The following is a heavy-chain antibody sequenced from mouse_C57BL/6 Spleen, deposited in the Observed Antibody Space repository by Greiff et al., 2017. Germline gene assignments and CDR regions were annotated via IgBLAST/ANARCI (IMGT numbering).Heavy chain of an antibody. CDR2: IDPEDGDT. D-gene: IGHD2-5*01. J-gene: IGHJ3*01. Sequence: VQLQQSGAELVRPGASVKLSCTASGFNIKDYYMHWVKQRPEQGLEWIGRIDPEDGDTEYAPKFQGKATMTAATSSNTAYLQLSSLTSEDTAVYYCTTDSNYVETGGLAYWGQGTLVTVSA. CDR1: GFNIKDYY. CDR3: TTDSNYVETGGLAY. V-gene: IGHV14-1*01.